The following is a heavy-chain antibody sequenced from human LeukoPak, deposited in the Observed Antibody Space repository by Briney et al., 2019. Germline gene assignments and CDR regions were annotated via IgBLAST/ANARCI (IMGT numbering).Heavy chain of an antibody. Sequence: SETLSLTCAVYGGSFSGYYWSWIRQPPGKGLEWIGEISHSGSTNYSPSLKSRVTISVDTSKNQFSLKLSSVTAADTAVYYCARGGGSIFGVVNSFDYWGQGTLVTVSS. CDR1: GGSFSGYY. CDR3: ARGGGSIFGVVNSFDY. CDR2: ISHSGST. J-gene: IGHJ4*02. D-gene: IGHD3-3*01. V-gene: IGHV4-34*01.